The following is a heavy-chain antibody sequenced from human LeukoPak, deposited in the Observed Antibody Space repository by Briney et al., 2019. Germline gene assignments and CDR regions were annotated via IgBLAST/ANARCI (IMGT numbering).Heavy chain of an antibody. V-gene: IGHV4-39*01. CDR3: ARLGAGPTYYDFWSGYSSFYFDY. CDR1: GGSTSSSNYY. J-gene: IGHJ4*02. Sequence: SETLSLACTVSGGSTSSSNYYWGWIRQPPGKGLEWIGGIHYSGNTYYNPSLKSRVTISVDTSKNQFSLKLSSVTAADTAVYYCARLGAGPTYYDFWSGYSSFYFDYWGQGTLVTVSS. CDR2: IHYSGNT. D-gene: IGHD3-3*01.